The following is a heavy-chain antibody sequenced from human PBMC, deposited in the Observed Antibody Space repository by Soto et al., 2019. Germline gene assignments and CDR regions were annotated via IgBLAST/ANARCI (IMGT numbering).Heavy chain of an antibody. CDR1: GFTFSSYW. Sequence: GGSLRLSCAASGFTFSSYWMSWVRQAPGKGLEWVANIKQDGSEKYYVDSVKGRFTISRDNAKNSLYLQMNSLRAEDTAVYYCATPRWLPHDAFDIWGQGTMVTVSS. CDR3: ATPRWLPHDAFDI. D-gene: IGHD6-19*01. J-gene: IGHJ3*02. V-gene: IGHV3-7*03. CDR2: IKQDGSEK.